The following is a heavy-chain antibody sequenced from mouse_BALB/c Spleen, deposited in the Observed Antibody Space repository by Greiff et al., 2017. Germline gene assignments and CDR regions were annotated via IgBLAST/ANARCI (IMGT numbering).Heavy chain of an antibody. V-gene: IGHV3-2*02. CDR2: ISYSGST. J-gene: IGHJ3*01. CDR1: GYSITSDYA. CDR3: SRKSYDYDPFAY. D-gene: IGHD2-4*01. Sequence: EVKLQESGPGLVKPSQSLSLTCTVTGYSITSDYAWNWIRQFPGNKLEWMGYISYSGSTSYNPSLKSRTSITRDTSKNQFFLQLNSVTTEDTATFYCSRKSYDYDPFAYWGQGTLVTVSA.